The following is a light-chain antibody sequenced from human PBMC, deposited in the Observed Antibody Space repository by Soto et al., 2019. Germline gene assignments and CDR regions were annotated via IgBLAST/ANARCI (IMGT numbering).Light chain of an antibody. Sequence: DTVMTQSPLSLPVTPGEPASISCSSSQSLLLSNGYNYLDWYLQKPGQSPQLLIYLGSNRASGVPVRFSGSGSGTHFTLKISRVEAEDVGVYYCMQTLQTPRTFGQGTRLEIK. V-gene: IGKV2-28*01. CDR2: LGS. CDR1: QSLLLSNGYNY. J-gene: IGKJ5*01. CDR3: MQTLQTPRT.